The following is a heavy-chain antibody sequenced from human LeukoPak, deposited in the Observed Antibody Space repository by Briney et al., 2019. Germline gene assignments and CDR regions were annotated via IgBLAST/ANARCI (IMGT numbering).Heavy chain of an antibody. V-gene: IGHV3-23*01. J-gene: IGHJ3*02. Sequence: GGSLRLSCAASGFTFSSYAMSWVRQAPGKGLEWVSGISGSDSSTNYADSVKGRFTISRDNSKNTLYLQMNSLRAEDTAVFYCAKDSRYSGNYKAFDNWGPGTMVTVSS. D-gene: IGHD1-26*01. CDR3: AKDSRYSGNYKAFDN. CDR1: GFTFSSYA. CDR2: ISGSDSST.